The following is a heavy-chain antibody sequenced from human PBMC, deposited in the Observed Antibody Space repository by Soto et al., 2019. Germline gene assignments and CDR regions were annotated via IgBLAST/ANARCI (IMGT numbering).Heavy chain of an antibody. D-gene: IGHD6-6*01. V-gene: IGHV3-48*02. J-gene: IGHJ6*02. CDR2: ISSSSSLT. CDR3: ARGEYGRSPPDSVYYCYGLDV. CDR1: GFTFSRYS. Sequence: EVQLVESGGGLVQPGGSLRLSCAASGFTFSRYSMNWVRQAPGKGLQCVSYISSSSSLTYYADSVKGRFTISRDNAKNALYLQMNSLRDEDTAVYYCARGEYGRSPPDSVYYCYGLDVWGQGTTVTVSS.